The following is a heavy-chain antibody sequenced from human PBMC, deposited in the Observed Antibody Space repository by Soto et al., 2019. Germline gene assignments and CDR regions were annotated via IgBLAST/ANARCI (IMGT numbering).Heavy chain of an antibody. V-gene: IGHV3-23*01. CDR1: GFTFSSYA. Sequence: GGSLRLSCAASGFTFSSYAVSWVRQAPGKGLEWVSAISGSGRSTYYAGSVKGRFTISRDNSKNTLYLQMNSLRAEDTAVYYCAKDNVSSGTITERASYGLDVWGQGTTVTVSS. D-gene: IGHD5-12*01. CDR3: AKDNVSSGTITERASYGLDV. CDR2: ISGSGRST. J-gene: IGHJ6*02.